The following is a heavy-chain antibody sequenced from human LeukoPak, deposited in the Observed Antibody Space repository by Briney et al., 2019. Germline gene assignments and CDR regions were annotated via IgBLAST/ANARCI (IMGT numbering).Heavy chain of an antibody. J-gene: IGHJ3*02. Sequence: GGSLRLSCAASGFTFSSYSMIWVRQASGKGLEWVSYISDSSHAIYHADSVKGRFTISRDNAKDSLYLQMNSLRDEDTAVYYCANLWELLHSDAFDIWGQGTMVTVSS. CDR3: ANLWELLHSDAFDI. D-gene: IGHD1-26*01. V-gene: IGHV3-48*02. CDR1: GFTFSSYS. CDR2: ISDSSHAI.